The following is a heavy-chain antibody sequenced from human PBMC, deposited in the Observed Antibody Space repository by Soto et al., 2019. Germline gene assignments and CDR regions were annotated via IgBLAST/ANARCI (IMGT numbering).Heavy chain of an antibody. J-gene: IGHJ1*01. Sequence: PSETLSLTCDVSDESVTSPGNYWNWIRQRPDTGLEWIGYISAGGSPFYNPSLKSRVSISLDTSKNVISLTLRSGTAADTALYYCTLNHCAGGGCYDRDYWGRGTRVTVSS. CDR3: TLNHCAGGGCYDRDY. D-gene: IGHD2-21*01. CDR2: ISAGGSP. V-gene: IGHV4-31*11. CDR1: DESVTSPGNY.